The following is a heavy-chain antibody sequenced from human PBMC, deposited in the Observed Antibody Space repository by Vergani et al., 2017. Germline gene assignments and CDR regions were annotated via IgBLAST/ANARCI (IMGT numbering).Heavy chain of an antibody. CDR1: GFTFSSYG. D-gene: IGHD2-2*01. J-gene: IGHJ6*02. CDR3: AKDGCSSTSCYNGMDV. Sequence: VQLLESGGGVVQPGRSLRLSCAASGFTFSSYGMHWVRQAPGKGLEWVAVISYDGSNKYYADSVKGRFTISRDNSKNTLYLQMNSLRAEDTAVYYCAKDGCSSTSCYNGMDVWGQGTTVTVSS. CDR2: ISYDGSNK. V-gene: IGHV3-30*18.